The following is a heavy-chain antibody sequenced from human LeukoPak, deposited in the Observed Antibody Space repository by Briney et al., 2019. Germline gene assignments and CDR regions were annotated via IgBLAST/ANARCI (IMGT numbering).Heavy chain of an antibody. CDR1: GFTFSSYA. D-gene: IGHD5-12*01. Sequence: GGSLRLSCAASGFTFSSYAMHWVRQAPGKGLEWVAVISYDGSNKYYADSVKGRFTFSRNNSKNTLYLQMNSLRAEDTAVYYCAKDATYSGYDWSPDAFDIWGQGTMVTVSS. J-gene: IGHJ3*02. CDR2: ISYDGSNK. CDR3: AKDATYSGYDWSPDAFDI. V-gene: IGHV3-30-3*01.